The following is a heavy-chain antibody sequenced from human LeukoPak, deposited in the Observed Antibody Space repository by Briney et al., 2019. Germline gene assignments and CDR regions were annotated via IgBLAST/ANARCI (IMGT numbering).Heavy chain of an antibody. J-gene: IGHJ4*02. V-gene: IGHV1-69*01. CDR2: IIPIFGTA. CDR3: ARLGY. Sequence: PGQGLEWMGGIIPIFGTANYAQKFQGRVTITADESTSTAYMELSSLRSEDTAVYYCARLGYWGQGTLVTVSS.